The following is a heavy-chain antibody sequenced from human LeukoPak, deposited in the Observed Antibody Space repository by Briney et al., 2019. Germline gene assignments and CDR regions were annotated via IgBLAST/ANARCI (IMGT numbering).Heavy chain of an antibody. J-gene: IGHJ6*04. Sequence: SETLSLTCAVYGGSFSGYYWSWIRQPPGKGLEWIGEINHRGSTNYNPSLKSRVTISVDMSKNQFSLKLSSVTAADTAVYYCARDYYGMDVWGKGTTVTVSS. CDR1: GGSFSGYY. CDR3: ARDYYGMDV. V-gene: IGHV4-34*01. CDR2: INHRGST.